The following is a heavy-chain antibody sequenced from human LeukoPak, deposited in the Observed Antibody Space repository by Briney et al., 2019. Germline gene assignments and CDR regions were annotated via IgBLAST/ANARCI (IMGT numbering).Heavy chain of an antibody. CDR1: GGSISSSSYY. CDR3: ARQEGSSSWCSYFDY. Sequence: PSETLSLTCTVSGGSISSSSYYWGWIRQPPGKGLEWIGSIYYSGSTYYNPSLKSRVTISVDTSKNQFSLKLSSVTAADTAVYYCARQEGSSSWCSYFDYWGQGTLVTVSS. D-gene: IGHD6-13*01. J-gene: IGHJ4*02. CDR2: IYYSGST. V-gene: IGHV4-39*07.